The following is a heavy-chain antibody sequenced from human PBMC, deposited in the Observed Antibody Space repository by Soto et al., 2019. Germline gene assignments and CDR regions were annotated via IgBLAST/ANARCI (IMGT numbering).Heavy chain of an antibody. D-gene: IGHD3-16*02. CDR2: INSDGSST. J-gene: IGHJ4*02. V-gene: IGHV3-74*01. CDR3: EIVYCYGHHCYHLAY. CDR1: GFTFSSYW. Sequence: EVQLVESGGGLVQPGGSLRLSCAASGFTFSSYWMHWVRQAPGKGLVWVARINSDGSSTSYADAVKGRFTTTRNNAKYTLYLQMNSLTATDTALYYCEIVYCYGHHCYHLAYWGQRTLVPVSS.